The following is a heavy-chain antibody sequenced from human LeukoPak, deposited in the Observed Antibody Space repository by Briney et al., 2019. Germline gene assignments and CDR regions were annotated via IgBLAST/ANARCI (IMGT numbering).Heavy chain of an antibody. CDR2: IYPGDSDT. Sequence: GESLKISCKGSGYSFTSYWIGWVRQMPGKGLEWMGIIYPGDSDTRYSTSFQGQVTFSADKSIRTAYLQWSSLKASDTAMYYCARRRSSTPTSDIVVVPAAIVYYFDYWGQGPLVTVSS. V-gene: IGHV5-51*01. CDR1: GYSFTSYW. J-gene: IGHJ4*02. D-gene: IGHD2-2*02. CDR3: ARRRSSTPTSDIVVVPAAIVYYFDY.